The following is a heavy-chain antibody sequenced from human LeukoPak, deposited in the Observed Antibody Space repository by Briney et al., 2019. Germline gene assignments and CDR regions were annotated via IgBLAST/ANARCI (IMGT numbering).Heavy chain of an antibody. CDR3: ARNCGTGDTGCSH. CDR2: TYYRSKWYN. J-gene: IGHJ4*02. V-gene: IGHV6-1*01. Sequence: QTLSLTCAISGDSLSSTSAAWNWIRQSPSRGLEWLGRTYYRSKWYNDYAVSVKSRIAINPDTSKNQFSLQLNSVTPEDTAVYYCARNCGTGDTGCSHWAQGTLVTVSS. D-gene: IGHD2-15*01. CDR1: GDSLSSTSAA.